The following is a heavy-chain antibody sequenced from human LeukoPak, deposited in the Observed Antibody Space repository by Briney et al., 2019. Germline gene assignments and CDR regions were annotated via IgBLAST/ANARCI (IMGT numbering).Heavy chain of an antibody. CDR3: ARALIPHTRGYSYGSPAGY. CDR2: INPNSGGT. CDR1: GYTFTGYY. J-gene: IGHJ4*02. Sequence: ASVKVSCEASGYTFTGYYMHWVRQAPGQGLEWMGWINPNSGGTNYAQKFQGRVTMTRDTSISTAYMELSRLRSDDTAVYYCARALIPHTRGYSYGSPAGYWGQGTLVTVSS. V-gene: IGHV1-2*02. D-gene: IGHD5-18*01.